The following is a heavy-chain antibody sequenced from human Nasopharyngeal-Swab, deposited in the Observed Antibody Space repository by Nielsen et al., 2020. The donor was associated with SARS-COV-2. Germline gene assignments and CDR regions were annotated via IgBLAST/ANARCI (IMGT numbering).Heavy chain of an antibody. J-gene: IGHJ6*02. D-gene: IGHD6-13*01. Sequence: ASVKVSCKASGYTFTSYAMHWVRQAPGQRLEWMGWINAGNGNTKYSQQFQGRVTITRDTSASTAYMELSSLRSEDTAVYYCAVGKIAAGDYYYYYGMDVWGQGTTVTVSS. CDR2: INAGNGNT. V-gene: IGHV1-3*01. CDR1: GYTFTSYA. CDR3: AVGKIAAGDYYYYYGMDV.